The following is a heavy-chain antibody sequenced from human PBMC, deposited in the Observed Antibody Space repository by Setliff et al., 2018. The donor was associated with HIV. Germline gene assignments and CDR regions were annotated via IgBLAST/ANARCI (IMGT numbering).Heavy chain of an antibody. CDR3: ARGPLVVPTHYYMDL. V-gene: IGHV1-46*01. J-gene: IGHJ6*03. Sequence: GASVKVSCKASGYTFSSNYIHWVRQAPGQGLEWMGKISPGGGSTSKEQKFQGRFTMTRDTSTSTVYMELSSLRSEDTAVYYCARGPLVVPTHYYMDLWGKGTTVTVSS. D-gene: IGHD3-22*01. CDR1: GYTFSSNY. CDR2: ISPGGGST.